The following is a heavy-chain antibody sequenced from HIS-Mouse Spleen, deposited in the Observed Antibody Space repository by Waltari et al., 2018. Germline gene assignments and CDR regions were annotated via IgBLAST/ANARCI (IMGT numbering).Heavy chain of an antibody. CDR1: GGSISSSSYH. D-gene: IGHD6-13*01. Sequence: QLQLQESGPGLVKPSETLSLTCTVPGGSISSSSYHWGWIRQPPGKGLEWIGSIYYSGSTYYNPSLKSRVTISVGTSKNQFSLKLSSVTAADTAVYYCAREIPYSSSWYDWYFDLWGRGTLVTVSS. V-gene: IGHV4-39*07. CDR3: AREIPYSSSWYDWYFDL. CDR2: IYYSGST. J-gene: IGHJ2*01.